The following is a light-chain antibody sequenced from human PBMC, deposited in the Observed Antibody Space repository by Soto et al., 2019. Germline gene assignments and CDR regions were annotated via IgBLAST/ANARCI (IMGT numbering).Light chain of an antibody. V-gene: IGKV1-39*01. CDR3: QKSSSIPYT. CDR2: GAS. Sequence: DIQMTQSPSSLSASVGDRVTITCRASQTISTYLNWYQQIPGKAPKLLIYGASNLQNGVPSRFSGSGSGTDFTLTISSLQPEEFATYYCQKSSSIPYTFGRGTKLEIK. CDR1: QTISTY. J-gene: IGKJ2*01.